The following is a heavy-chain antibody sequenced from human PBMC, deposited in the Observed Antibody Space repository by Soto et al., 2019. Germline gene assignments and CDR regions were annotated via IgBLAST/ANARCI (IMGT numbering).Heavy chain of an antibody. V-gene: IGHV4-59*08. CDR1: DDSSSSYK. CDR2: IDSSGGT. D-gene: IGHD3-10*01. J-gene: IGHJ6*02. Sequence: PLETMSLTCPVADDSSSSYKLSWIRQTPGRRLEWIGYIDSSGGTSYNPSLQSRVTISVDTSTKQFSLKLSSVTAADTAAYYCVRQGFGRLHGLVDVWGQGTTVTVSS. CDR3: VRQGFGRLHGLVDV.